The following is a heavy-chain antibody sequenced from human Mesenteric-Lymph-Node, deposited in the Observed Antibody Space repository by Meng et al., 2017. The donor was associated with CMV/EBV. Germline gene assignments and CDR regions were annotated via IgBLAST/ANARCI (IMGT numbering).Heavy chain of an antibody. CDR1: SDPVKGSHW. D-gene: IGHD2/OR15-2a*01. Sequence: ICVIPSDPVKGSHWWSWVRQSPGKGLEWIGEIYQDGGTNYNPSLRSRVNMTIDDSRKQLSLRLRSVTAADTAMYYCTGIGNGGAWFHPWGQGILVTAPQ. V-gene: IGHV4-4*04. CDR3: TGIGNGGAWFHP. J-gene: IGHJ5*02. CDR2: IYQDGGT.